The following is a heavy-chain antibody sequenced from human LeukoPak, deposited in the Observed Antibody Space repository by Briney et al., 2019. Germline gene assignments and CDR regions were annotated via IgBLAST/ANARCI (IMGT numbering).Heavy chain of an antibody. J-gene: IGHJ6*02. Sequence: SETLSLTCTFQGGTFSGYYWTWIRKPPGKGLEGIGEVIHTGRTNYSPSLKSRVTISVDTSKNQFSLKINSVTAADTAVYYCARARDDYYGSGSYNNRLYYHGMDVWGPGTTVTVSS. CDR2: VIHTGRT. D-gene: IGHD3-10*01. V-gene: IGHV4-34*12. CDR1: GGTFSGYY. CDR3: ARARDDYYGSGSYNNRLYYHGMDV.